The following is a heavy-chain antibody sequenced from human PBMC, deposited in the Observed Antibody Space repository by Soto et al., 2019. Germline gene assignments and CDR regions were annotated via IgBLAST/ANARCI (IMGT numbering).Heavy chain of an antibody. D-gene: IGHD5-18*01. Sequence: LRLSCAASGFTFSSYAMHWVRQAPGKGLEWVAVISYDGSNKYYADSVKGRFTISRDNSKNTLYLQMNSLRAEDTAVYYCATSRRVTHYFDYWGQGTLVTVSS. CDR2: ISYDGSNK. CDR1: GFTFSSYA. V-gene: IGHV3-30-3*01. CDR3: ATSRRVTHYFDY. J-gene: IGHJ4*02.